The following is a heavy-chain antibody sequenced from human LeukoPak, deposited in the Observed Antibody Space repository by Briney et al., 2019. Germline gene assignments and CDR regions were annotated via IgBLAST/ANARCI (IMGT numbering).Heavy chain of an antibody. D-gene: IGHD3-10*01. Sequence: SVKVSCKASGYTFTSYGISWVRQAPGQGLEWMGGIIPIFGTANYAQKFQGRVTITADESTSTAYMERSSLRSEDTAVYYCARGGLYYYGSGSYSYWGQGTLVNVSS. J-gene: IGHJ4*02. CDR3: ARGGLYYYGSGSYSY. CDR2: IIPIFGTA. CDR1: GYTFTSYG. V-gene: IGHV1-69*13.